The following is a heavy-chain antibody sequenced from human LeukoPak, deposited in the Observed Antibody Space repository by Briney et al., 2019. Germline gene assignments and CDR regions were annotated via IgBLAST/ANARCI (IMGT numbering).Heavy chain of an antibody. CDR1: GFTFSSYS. D-gene: IGHD4-17*01. CDR3: AKETTVKYYYYGMDV. J-gene: IGHJ6*02. CDR2: ISSSSSYI. V-gene: IGHV3-21*01. Sequence: GGSLRLSCAASGFTFSSYSMNWVRQAPGKGLEWVSSISSSSSYIYYADSVKGRFTISRDNAKNSLYLQMNSLRAEDTAVYYCAKETTVKYYYYGMDVWGQGTTVTVSS.